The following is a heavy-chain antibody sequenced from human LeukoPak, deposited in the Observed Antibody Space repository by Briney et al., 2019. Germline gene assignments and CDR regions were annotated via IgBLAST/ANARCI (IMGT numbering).Heavy chain of an antibody. CDR2: IYYSGST. J-gene: IGHJ3*02. V-gene: IGHV4-59*01. D-gene: IGHD3-22*01. Sequence: PSETLSLTCTVSGGSISSYYWSWIRQPPGKGLEWIGYIYYSGSTNYNPSLKSRVTISVDTSKNQFSLKLSSVTAADTAVYYCAREFPTTYYYDSSGLPSSAFDIWGQGTMVTVSS. CDR3: AREFPTTYYYDSSGLPSSAFDI. CDR1: GGSISSYY.